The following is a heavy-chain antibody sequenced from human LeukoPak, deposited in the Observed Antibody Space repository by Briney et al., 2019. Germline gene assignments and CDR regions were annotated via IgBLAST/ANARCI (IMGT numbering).Heavy chain of an antibody. CDR1: GFTFSSYS. CDR3: ARDSGREVLLWFGELTHYYYGMDV. CDR2: ISSSSSYI. D-gene: IGHD3-10*01. J-gene: IGHJ6*04. V-gene: IGHV3-21*01. Sequence: PGGSLRLSCAAFGFTFSSYSMNWVRQAPGKGLEWGSSISSSSSYIYYADSVKGGFTIYRDNAKHSLYLQMNSLRDEDTAVYYCARDSGREVLLWFGELTHYYYGMDVWGKGTTVTVSS.